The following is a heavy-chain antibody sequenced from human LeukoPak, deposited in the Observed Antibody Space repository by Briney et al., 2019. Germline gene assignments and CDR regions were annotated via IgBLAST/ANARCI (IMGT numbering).Heavy chain of an antibody. V-gene: IGHV3-74*01. CDR2: INSDGSST. J-gene: IGHJ3*01. CDR1: GFTFSSYW. CDR3: ARDGPAVPGQSRAFDV. D-gene: IGHD3-10*01. Sequence: QPGGSLRLSCAASGFTFSSYWMHWVRQAPGKGLVWVSRINSDGSSTSYADPVKGRFTISRDNSKNTLYLQMNSLRAEDAAVYYCARDGPAVPGQSRAFDVWGQGTMVTVSS.